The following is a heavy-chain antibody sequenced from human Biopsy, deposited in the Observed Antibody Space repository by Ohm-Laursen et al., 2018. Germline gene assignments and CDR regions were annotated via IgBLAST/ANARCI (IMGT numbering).Heavy chain of an antibody. D-gene: IGHD3-16*02. CDR2: VSGRGTTI. CDR1: GFTFSDYY. J-gene: IGHJ4*02. V-gene: IGHV3-11*01. Sequence: SLRLSCAATGFTFSDYYMSWIRQAPGKGLEWLSYVSGRGTTIFYADSVKGRFTVSRDNAKNSLYLQMNSLTVEDTAVYHCARDGVGSYHDYWGQGTLVTVSS. CDR3: ARDGVGSYHDY.